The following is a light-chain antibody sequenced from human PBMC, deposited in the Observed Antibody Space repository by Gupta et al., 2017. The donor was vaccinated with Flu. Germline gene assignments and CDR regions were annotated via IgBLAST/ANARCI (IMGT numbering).Light chain of an antibody. CDR1: SSDVGAYEY. J-gene: IGLJ2*01. V-gene: IGLV2-14*01. Sequence: QSALTQPASVSGSPGQSLTISCTGTSSDVGAYEYVSWYQQHPGKAPKLMIYEVTNRPSGVSNRFSGSKSRNTASLTISGLQTEVEADYYCSSYTSTSSDVVFGGGTTLTVL. CDR3: SSYTSTSSDVV. CDR2: EVT.